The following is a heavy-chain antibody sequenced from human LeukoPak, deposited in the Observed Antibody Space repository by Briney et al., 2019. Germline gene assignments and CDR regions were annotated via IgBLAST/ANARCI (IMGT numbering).Heavy chain of an antibody. CDR2: IYPGDSDT. V-gene: IGHV5-51*01. J-gene: IGHJ4*02. CDR3: ARKYMVRGAYFDY. D-gene: IGHD3-10*01. Sequence: ESLKVSCKGSGYSFTSYWIGWVGQMPGKGLEWVGIIYPGDSDTRYSPSFQGQVTISADKSISTAYLQWSSLKASDTAMYYCARKYMVRGAYFDYWGQGTLVTVSS. CDR1: GYSFTSYW.